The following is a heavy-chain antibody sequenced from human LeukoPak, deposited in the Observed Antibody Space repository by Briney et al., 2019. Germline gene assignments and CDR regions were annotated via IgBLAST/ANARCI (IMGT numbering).Heavy chain of an antibody. CDR2: ISAYNGNT. CDR3: ARGILQDIVVVPVAREGYYYYMDV. Sequence: GAAVTVSCKASGYTFTSYGISWVGQAPGQGREGMGWISAYNGNTNYAQKLQGRVTMTTDTSTSTAYMELRSLRSDDTAVYYCARGILQDIVVVPVAREGYYYYMDVWGKGTTVTVSS. V-gene: IGHV1-18*01. D-gene: IGHD2-2*01. CDR1: GYTFTSYG. J-gene: IGHJ6*03.